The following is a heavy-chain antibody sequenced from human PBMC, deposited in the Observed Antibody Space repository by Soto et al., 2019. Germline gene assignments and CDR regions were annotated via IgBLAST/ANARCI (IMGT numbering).Heavy chain of an antibody. CDR2: IIPNFGTT. V-gene: IGHV1-69*01. CDR1: GGTFSTYP. Sequence: QVQLVQSGAEVKKPGSSVKVSCKASGGTFSTYPINWVRQAPGQGLEYMGGIIPNFGTTTYAQKFRGTVTITADESTSTAYMELNNLRSEDKAVYYCARGASNSTGWYLWFDPWGQGTLVTVSS. J-gene: IGHJ5*02. CDR3: ARGASNSTGWYLWFDP. D-gene: IGHD6-19*01.